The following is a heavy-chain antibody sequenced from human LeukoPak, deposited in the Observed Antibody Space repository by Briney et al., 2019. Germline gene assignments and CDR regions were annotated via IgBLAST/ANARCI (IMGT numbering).Heavy chain of an antibody. Sequence: QPGGSLRLSCAASGFTFSSYAMSWVRQAPGKGLEWVSAISGSGGSTYYADSVKGRFTISRDNSNNTLYLQMNSLRAEDTAVYYCAKDGIGYCTNGVCRYNWFDPWGQGTLVTVSS. J-gene: IGHJ5*02. CDR1: GFTFSSYA. CDR2: ISGSGGST. V-gene: IGHV3-23*01. CDR3: AKDGIGYCTNGVCRYNWFDP. D-gene: IGHD2-8*01.